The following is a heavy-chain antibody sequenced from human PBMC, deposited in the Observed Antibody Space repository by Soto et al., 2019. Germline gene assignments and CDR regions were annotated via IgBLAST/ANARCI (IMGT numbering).Heavy chain of an antibody. CDR3: AKAVELWLLTGPAGP. CDR1: GFTFDDYA. V-gene: IGHV3-9*01. CDR2: ISWNSGSI. J-gene: IGHJ5*02. Sequence: GGSLRLSCAASGFTFDDYAMHWVRQAPGKGLEWVSGISWNSGSIGYADSVKGRFTISRDNAKNSLYLQMNSLRAEDTALYYCAKAVELWLLTGPAGPWGQGT. D-gene: IGHD5-18*01.